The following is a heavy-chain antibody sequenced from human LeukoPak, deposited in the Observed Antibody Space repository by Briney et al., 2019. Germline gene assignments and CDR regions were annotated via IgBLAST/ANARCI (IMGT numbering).Heavy chain of an antibody. CDR2: IYDSGST. J-gene: IGHJ6*03. V-gene: IGHV4-59*12. D-gene: IGHD2-15*01. CDR3: ARGRYCSGGSCYSGGYYYYMDV. CDR1: GGSISSYY. Sequence: PSETLSLTCTVSGGSISSYYWSWIRQPPGKGLEWIGYIYDSGSTNYNPSLKSRVTMSVDTSKNQFSLKLSSVTAADTAVYYCARGRYCSGGSCYSGGYYYYMDVWGKGTTVTVSS.